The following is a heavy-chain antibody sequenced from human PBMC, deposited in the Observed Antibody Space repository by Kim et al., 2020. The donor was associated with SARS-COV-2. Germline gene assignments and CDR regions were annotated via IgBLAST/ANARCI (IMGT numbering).Heavy chain of an antibody. CDR2: YSGSST. D-gene: IGHD3-3*01. CDR3: ASWIF. Sequence: YSGSSTNYADSVKGRFPISRDNSKNTLYLQMNSLGAEDTAVYYCASWIFWGQGTLVTVSS. J-gene: IGHJ4*02. V-gene: IGHV3-66*01.